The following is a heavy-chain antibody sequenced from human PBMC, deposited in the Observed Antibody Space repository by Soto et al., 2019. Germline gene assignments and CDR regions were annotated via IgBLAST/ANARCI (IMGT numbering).Heavy chain of an antibody. D-gene: IGHD3-16*01. CDR2: IYSSGST. CDR1: GDSIGTYC. Sequence: SETLSLPCTVSGDSIGTYCWNWLRQPPGKGLEWIGYIYSSGSTSYNPSLKSRVTISVDTSKNQFSLKLTSATAADSAVYYCARGGWGPWYWGQGIKVTVYS. J-gene: IGHJ4*02. CDR3: ARGGWGPWY. V-gene: IGHV4-59*01.